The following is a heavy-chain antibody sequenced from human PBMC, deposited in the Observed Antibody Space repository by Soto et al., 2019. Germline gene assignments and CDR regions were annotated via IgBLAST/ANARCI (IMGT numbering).Heavy chain of an antibody. CDR1: GYTFTNYN. Sequence: GASVKVSCKAPGYTFTNYNINWVRQATGQGLEWMGWMNPNTGNTGYAEKFQGRVTMTRNSSINTAYMELSGLRSDDTAVYYCAREAASDPSFYYHYMDVWGKGTTVTVSS. J-gene: IGHJ6*03. V-gene: IGHV1-8*01. D-gene: IGHD6-25*01. CDR2: MNPNTGNT. CDR3: AREAASDPSFYYHYMDV.